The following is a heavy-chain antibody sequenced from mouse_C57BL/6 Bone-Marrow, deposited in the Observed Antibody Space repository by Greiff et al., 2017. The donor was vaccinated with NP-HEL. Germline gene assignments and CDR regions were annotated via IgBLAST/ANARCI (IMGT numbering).Heavy chain of an antibody. CDR3: ARRSLYDYVLAWFAY. J-gene: IGHJ3*01. D-gene: IGHD2-4*01. Sequence: EVKLVESGGGLVQPGESLKLSCESNEYEFPSHDMSWVRQTPEKRLELVAAINSDGGSTYYPDTMERRFIISRDNTNKTLYLQMSSLTSEDTALFYCARRSLYDYVLAWFAYWGQGTLVTVSA. CDR1: EYEFPSHD. CDR2: INSDGGST. V-gene: IGHV5-2*01.